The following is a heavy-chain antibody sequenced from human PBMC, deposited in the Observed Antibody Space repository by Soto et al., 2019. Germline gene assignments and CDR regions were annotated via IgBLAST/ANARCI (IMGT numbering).Heavy chain of an antibody. Sequence: GGSLRLSCAASGFTFSSYSMNWVRQAPGKGLEWVSYISSSSSTIYYADSVKGRFTISRDNAKNSLYLQMNSLRDEDTAVYYCARSYGDPLYYYYYGMDVWGQGTTVTVSS. CDR1: GFTFSSYS. CDR2: ISSSSSTI. V-gene: IGHV3-48*02. CDR3: ARSYGDPLYYYYYGMDV. D-gene: IGHD4-17*01. J-gene: IGHJ6*02.